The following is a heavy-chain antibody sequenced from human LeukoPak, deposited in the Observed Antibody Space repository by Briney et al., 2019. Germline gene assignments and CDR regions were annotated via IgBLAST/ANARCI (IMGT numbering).Heavy chain of an antibody. CDR3: TRVRSGNDFDY. CDR2: IRSKGYGGTT. D-gene: IGHD3-10*01. J-gene: IGHJ4*02. V-gene: IGHV3-49*04. Sequence: GGSLRLSCSASGFTFGDHAMSWVRQAPGKGLEWVGFIRSKGYGGTTEYAASVEGRFSLPRDDSKSFVYLQMSSLKTEDTAVYYCTRVRSGNDFDYWGQGTLVTVSS. CDR1: GFTFGDHA.